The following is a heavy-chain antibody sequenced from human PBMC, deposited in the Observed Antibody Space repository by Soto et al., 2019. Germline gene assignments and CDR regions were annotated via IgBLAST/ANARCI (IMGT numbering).Heavy chain of an antibody. CDR1: GITFSSYA. V-gene: IGHV3-23*01. CDR2: ISGSGGNT. CDR3: ARGPGDYYYGMAV. D-gene: IGHD3-10*01. Sequence: GGALRLSCAASGITFSSYAMSWVRQAPGKGLEWVSTISGSGGNTYYADSVKGRFTISRDNSKNTLYLQMNSLKASDTAMYYCARGPGDYYYGMAVWGQGTTVTVSS. J-gene: IGHJ6*02.